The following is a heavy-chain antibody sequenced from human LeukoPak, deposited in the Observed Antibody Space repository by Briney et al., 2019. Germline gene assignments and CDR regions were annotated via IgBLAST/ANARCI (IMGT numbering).Heavy chain of an antibody. CDR1: GGSITGSY. D-gene: IGHD3-22*01. CDR3: ARSKVTYYDDAGGYYYFDY. J-gene: IGHJ4*02. V-gene: IGHV4-59*01. CDR2: IYYSGTT. Sequence: SETLSLTCSVSGGSITGSYWSWIRQSPGKGLEWIGHIYYSGTTNYSPSLRSRVTISVDTSNKQFSLKLRSVTAADTAVYYCARSKVTYYDDAGGYYYFDYWGQGALVTVSS.